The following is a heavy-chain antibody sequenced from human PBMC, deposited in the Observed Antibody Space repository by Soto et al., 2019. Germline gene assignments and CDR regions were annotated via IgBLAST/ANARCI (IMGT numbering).Heavy chain of an antibody. CDR3: ARAITAAGTKWSLSFDY. Sequence: ASVKVSCKASGYTFTSYYMHWVRQAPGQGLEWMGIINPSGGSTSYAQKFQGRVTMTRDTSTSTVYMELSSLRSEDTAVYYCARAITAAGTKWSLSFDYWGQGTLVTVSS. V-gene: IGHV1-46*01. J-gene: IGHJ4*02. D-gene: IGHD6-13*01. CDR2: INPSGGST. CDR1: GYTFTSYY.